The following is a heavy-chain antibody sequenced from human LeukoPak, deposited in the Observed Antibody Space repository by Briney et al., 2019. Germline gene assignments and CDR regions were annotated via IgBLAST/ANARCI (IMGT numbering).Heavy chain of an antibody. Sequence: SETLSFTCTVSGGSISTFYWSWIRQPPGKGLEWIGYIYYSGSTNYNPSLKSRLTISVDTSKNQLSLRLYSVTAADTAMYYCARYNWNTWFDPWGQGALVTVSS. J-gene: IGHJ5*02. CDR3: ARYNWNTWFDP. CDR2: IYYSGST. CDR1: GGSISTFY. D-gene: IGHD1-1*01. V-gene: IGHV4-59*12.